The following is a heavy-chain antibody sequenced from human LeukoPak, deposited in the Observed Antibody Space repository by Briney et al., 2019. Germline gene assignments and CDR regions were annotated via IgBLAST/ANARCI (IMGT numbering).Heavy chain of an antibody. CDR3: ARDRVGARAFDY. CDR1: GGSISSTNW. V-gene: IGHV4-4*02. J-gene: IGHJ4*02. D-gene: IGHD1-26*01. Sequence: SGTLSLTCTVSGGSISSTNWWSWVRQPPGKGLEWIGEIYHSGSTNYNPSLKSRVTISADKSKNQFSLKLTYVTAADTAVYYCARDRVGARAFDYWGQGTLVTVSS. CDR2: IYHSGST.